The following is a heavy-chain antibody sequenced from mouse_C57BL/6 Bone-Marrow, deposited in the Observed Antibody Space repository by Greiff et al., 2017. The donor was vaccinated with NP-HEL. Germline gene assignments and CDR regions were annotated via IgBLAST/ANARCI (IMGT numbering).Heavy chain of an antibody. CDR1: GFTFSSYA. D-gene: IGHD2-3*01. J-gene: IGHJ4*01. CDR3: ARDTDGYYGEDY. Sequence: EVKVEESGGGLVKPGGSLKLSCAASGFTFSSYAMSWVRQTPEKRLEWVATISDGGSYTYYPDNVKGRFTISRDNAKNNLYLQMSHLKSEDTAMYYCARDTDGYYGEDYWGQGTSVTVSS. V-gene: IGHV5-4*01. CDR2: ISDGGSYT.